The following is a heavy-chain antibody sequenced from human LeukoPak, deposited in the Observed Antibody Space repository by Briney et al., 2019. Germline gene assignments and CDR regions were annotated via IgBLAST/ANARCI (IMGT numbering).Heavy chain of an antibody. CDR3: AKSYNGYESKPDY. J-gene: IGHJ4*02. Sequence: GGSLRLSCAASGFTFSSYAMTWVRQAPGKGLEWVSGISGSGSKTYYADSVKGRFTISRDNSKIKLYLQMNSLRAEDTAVYYCAKSYNGYESKPDYWGQGTLVTVSS. CDR2: ISGSGSKT. V-gene: IGHV3-23*01. CDR1: GFTFSSYA. D-gene: IGHD5-12*01.